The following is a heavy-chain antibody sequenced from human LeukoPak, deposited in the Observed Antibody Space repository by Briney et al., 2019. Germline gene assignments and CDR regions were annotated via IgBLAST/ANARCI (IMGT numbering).Heavy chain of an antibody. Sequence: GGSLRLSCAASGFTFSKYAMSWVRQAPGKGLEWVANLKPDGGEKYYVDSVKGRFTISRDNAKNSLYLQMNSMRVEDTAVYYCARDGYSGSYYDIWGQGTMVTVSS. CDR1: GFTFSKYA. D-gene: IGHD1-26*01. CDR2: LKPDGGEK. J-gene: IGHJ3*02. V-gene: IGHV3-7*04. CDR3: ARDGYSGSYYDI.